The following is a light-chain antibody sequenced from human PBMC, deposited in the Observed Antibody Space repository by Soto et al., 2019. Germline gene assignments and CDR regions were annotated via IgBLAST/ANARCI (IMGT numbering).Light chain of an antibody. CDR2: DVT. CDR3: TSYTSSITYV. Sequence: QSALTQPASVSGSPGQSITISCTGTSSDVGGYNFVSWYQHHPGKAPKLIIYDVTNRPSGISNRFSGSKSGNTASLTISGLQAEVEADYYCTSYTSSITYVFGTGTKVTVL. J-gene: IGLJ1*01. CDR1: SSDVGGYNF. V-gene: IGLV2-14*03.